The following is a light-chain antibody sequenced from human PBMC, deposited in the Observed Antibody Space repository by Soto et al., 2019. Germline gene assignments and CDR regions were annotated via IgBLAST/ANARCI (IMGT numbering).Light chain of an antibody. CDR2: LAS. CDR1: QAVNTR. Sequence: EIVLTQSPATLSSFAGDRVTLSCRASQAVNTRLAWYQHKPGQAPRLLIYLASNRAAGVPARFSGSGSGTDFTLTISNVEPEDFAVYYCHQRQSWPRTLGQGTKV. V-gene: IGKV3-11*01. CDR3: HQRQSWPRT. J-gene: IGKJ1*01.